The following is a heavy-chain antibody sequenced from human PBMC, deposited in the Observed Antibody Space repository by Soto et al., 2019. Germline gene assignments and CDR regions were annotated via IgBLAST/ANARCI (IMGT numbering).Heavy chain of an antibody. Sequence: SETLSLTCTVTGGSIGSYYWSWIRQSPGRGLEWIGCVYYSDGTNYNPSLKSRATMSMDKSNNQFSLRLRSVTAADPAVYDFARTESSSWSFFYSGMDVWGQGTTVTVSS. CDR1: GGSIGSYY. V-gene: IGHV4-59*01. CDR3: ARTESSSWSFFYSGMDV. CDR2: VYYSDGT. D-gene: IGHD6-13*01. J-gene: IGHJ6*02.